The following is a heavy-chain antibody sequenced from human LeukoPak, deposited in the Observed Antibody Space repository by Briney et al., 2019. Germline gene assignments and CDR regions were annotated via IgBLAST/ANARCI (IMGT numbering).Heavy chain of an antibody. D-gene: IGHD2-15*01. V-gene: IGHV4-34*01. CDR3: ARGGVVAATLRQYGMDV. CDR1: GGSFSGYY. J-gene: IGHJ6*02. Sequence: PSETLSLTCAVYGGSFSGYYWNWIRQPPGKGLEWIGEINHSGSTNYNPSLKSRVTISVDTSKNQFSLKLSSVTAADTAVYYCARGGVVAATLRQYGMDVWGQGTTVTASS. CDR2: INHSGST.